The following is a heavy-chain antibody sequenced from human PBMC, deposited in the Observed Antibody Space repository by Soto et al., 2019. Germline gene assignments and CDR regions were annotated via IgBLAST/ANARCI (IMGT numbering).Heavy chain of an antibody. J-gene: IGHJ4*02. CDR2: ISAGSGDT. V-gene: IGHV1-18*04. Sequence: QVQLVQSGPEVKKPGASVKVSCTPSGYTFTNYGVNWVRQAPGQGLEWMGWISAGSGDTKYAQKFQGRVTMTTDTSTRTAYMELRSLRFDDSAVYYCARGGRYSSSSDLTYWGQGTLVTVSS. D-gene: IGHD6-6*01. CDR3: ARGGRYSSSSDLTY. CDR1: GYTFTNYG.